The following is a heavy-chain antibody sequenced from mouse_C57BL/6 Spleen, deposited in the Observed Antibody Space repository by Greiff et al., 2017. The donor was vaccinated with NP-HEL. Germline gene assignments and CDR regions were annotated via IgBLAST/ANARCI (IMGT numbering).Heavy chain of an antibody. J-gene: IGHJ2*01. V-gene: IGHV1-4*01. CDR2: INPSSGYT. D-gene: IGHD1-1*01. CDR1: GYTFTSYT. Sequence: VKLQESGAGLARPGASVTMSCKASGYTFTSYTMHWVKQRPGQGLEWIGDINPSSGYTKYNQKFKDKATFTANKSSSTAYRKLSSLTSEDSAVYYCAREITAVVASTPFDGWGKGTTLTVA. CDR3: AREITAVVASTPFDG.